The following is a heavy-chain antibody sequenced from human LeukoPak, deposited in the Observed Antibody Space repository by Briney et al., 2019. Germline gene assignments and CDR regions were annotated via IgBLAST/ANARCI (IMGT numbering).Heavy chain of an antibody. CDR2: ISAYNGNT. J-gene: IGHJ4*02. Sequence: ASVKVSCTASGYTFTSYSISWVRQAPGQGLEWMGWISAYNGNTIYAQKVKGRVTMTTDTSTNTAYMELRSLKSDDTAVYYCARASYCSGGSCYSDYWGQGTLVTVSS. CDR1: GYTFTSYS. V-gene: IGHV1-18*01. CDR3: ARASYCSGGSCYSDY. D-gene: IGHD2-15*01.